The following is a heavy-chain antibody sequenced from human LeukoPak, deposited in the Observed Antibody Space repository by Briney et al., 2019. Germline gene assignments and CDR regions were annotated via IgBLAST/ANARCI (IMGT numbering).Heavy chain of an antibody. V-gene: IGHV1-46*01. CDR1: GYTLTELS. CDR2: INPSGGDT. J-gene: IGHJ4*02. CDR3: ARELKGVRGVIFY. Sequence: ASVKVSCKVSGYTLTELSMHWVRQAPGQGLEWLGIINPSGGDTKYAQKFQGRVTLTRDKSTSTVYMELSSLTSDDTAVYYCARELKGVRGVIFYWGQGTLVTVSS. D-gene: IGHD3-10*01.